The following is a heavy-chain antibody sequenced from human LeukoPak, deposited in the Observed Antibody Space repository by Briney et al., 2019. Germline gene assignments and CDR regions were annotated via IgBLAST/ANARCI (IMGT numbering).Heavy chain of an antibody. D-gene: IGHD6-6*01. CDR1: GFTFSSYT. V-gene: IGHV3-21*04. CDR3: ARSIAGRWGSFDD. Sequence: GGSLRLSCAASGFTFSSYTMGWVRRPPGKGLEWVSDIYGDSVKGRFTISRDNAKNSLYLQMNSLRAEDTAVYYCARSIAGRWGSFDDWGQGTPVTVSS. J-gene: IGHJ4*02.